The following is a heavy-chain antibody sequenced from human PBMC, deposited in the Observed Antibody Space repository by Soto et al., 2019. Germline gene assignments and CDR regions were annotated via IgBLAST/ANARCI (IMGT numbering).Heavy chain of an antibody. D-gene: IGHD6-19*01. CDR2: TYYRYKWYN. CDR3: ASDHRSDWFESYYYYGMDV. J-gene: IGHJ6*02. CDR1: GHSVSSNSAA. V-gene: IGHV6-1*01. Sequence: SQTLSLTCVISGHSVSSNSAAWNRIRQSPSRGLEWLGRTYYRYKWYNDYAVSVKSRITINPDTSKNQISLQLNSVTPEDTAVYFCASDHRSDWFESYYYYGMDVWGQGTTVTVSS.